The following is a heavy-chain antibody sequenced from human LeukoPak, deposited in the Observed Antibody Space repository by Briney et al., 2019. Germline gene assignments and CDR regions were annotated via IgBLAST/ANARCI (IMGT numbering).Heavy chain of an antibody. CDR3: ASGIVATREDAFDI. Sequence: GGSLRLSCAASGFTFSSYAISWVRQAPGKGLEWASAISGSGGSTYYADSVKGRFTISRDNSKNTLYLQMNSLRAEDTAVYYCASGIVATREDAFDIWGQGTMVTVSS. CDR2: ISGSGGST. V-gene: IGHV3-23*01. D-gene: IGHD5-12*01. CDR1: GFTFSSYA. J-gene: IGHJ3*02.